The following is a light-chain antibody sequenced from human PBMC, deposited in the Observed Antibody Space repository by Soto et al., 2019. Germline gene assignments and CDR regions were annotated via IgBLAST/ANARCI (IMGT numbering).Light chain of an antibody. CDR3: CSYGGSFYV. J-gene: IGLJ1*01. CDR2: DVN. CDR1: NSDVGGYNY. V-gene: IGLV2-11*01. Sequence: QSAMTQPHSVSGSPGQSFAISCSGTNSDVGGYNYVSWYQQHPGKAPKLIIFDVNKRPSGVPDRFSGSKSGSTASLTISGLQAEDEADYYCCSYGGSFYVVGTGTKVT.